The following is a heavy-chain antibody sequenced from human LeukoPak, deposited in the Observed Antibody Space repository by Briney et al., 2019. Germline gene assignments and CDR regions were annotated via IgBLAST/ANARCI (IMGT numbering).Heavy chain of an antibody. CDR3: ARGEVVPAAIDYYYGMDV. D-gene: IGHD2-2*02. CDR1: GGTFSSYA. CDR2: IIPIFGTA. J-gene: IGHJ6*02. Sequence: SVKVSCKASGGTFSSYAISWVRQAPGQGLEWMGGIIPIFGTANYAQKFQGRVTITADESTSTAYMELSSLRSEDTAVYYCARGEVVPAAIDYYYGMDVWGQGTTVTVSS. V-gene: IGHV1-69*13.